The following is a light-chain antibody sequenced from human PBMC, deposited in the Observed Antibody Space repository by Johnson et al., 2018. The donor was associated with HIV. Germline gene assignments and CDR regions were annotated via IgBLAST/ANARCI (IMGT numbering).Light chain of an antibody. CDR3: GTWDTSLSVYV. J-gene: IGLJ1*01. CDR2: DNN. Sequence: QKVTISCSGSSSNIGNNYVSWYQQLPGTAPKLLIYDNNKRPSGIPDRFSGSKSDTSATLGITGLQTGDEAEYYCGTWDTSLSVYVFGTGTKVTVL. CDR1: SSNIGNNY. V-gene: IGLV1-51*01.